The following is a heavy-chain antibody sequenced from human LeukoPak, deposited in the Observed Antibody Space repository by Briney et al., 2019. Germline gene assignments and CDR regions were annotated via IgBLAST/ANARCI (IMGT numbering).Heavy chain of an antibody. J-gene: IGHJ4*02. Sequence: GGSLRLSCAASGFTFSSYEMNWVRQAPGKGLEWVSYISSSGRSRSYADSVKGRFSISRDNAKNSLYLQMTSLRAEDTAVYYCATAYDSSGYLLGYWGQGTLVTVSS. D-gene: IGHD3-22*01. CDR2: ISSSGRSR. V-gene: IGHV3-48*03. CDR1: GFTFSSYE. CDR3: ATAYDSSGYLLGY.